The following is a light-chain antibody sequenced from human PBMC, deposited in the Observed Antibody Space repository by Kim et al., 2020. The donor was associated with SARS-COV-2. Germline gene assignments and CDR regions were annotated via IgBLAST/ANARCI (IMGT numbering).Light chain of an antibody. CDR3: QQRSNWPLT. Sequence: EIVLTQSPATLSLSPGERATVSCRASQSVTTYLAWYQQKPGQAPRLLIYDASNRATGIPARFSGSGSGTDFTLTISSLEPADFAVYYCQQRSNWPLTFGGGTKVDIK. CDR1: QSVTTY. V-gene: IGKV3-11*01. CDR2: DAS. J-gene: IGKJ4*01.